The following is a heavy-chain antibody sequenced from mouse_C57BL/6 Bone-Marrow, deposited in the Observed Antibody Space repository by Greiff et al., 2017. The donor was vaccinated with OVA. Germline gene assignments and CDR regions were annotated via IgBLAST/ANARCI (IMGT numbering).Heavy chain of an antibody. CDR1: GFTFSDYY. Sequence: EVKLMESAGGLVQPGSSMKLSCTASGFTFSDYYMAWVRQVPEKGLEWVANINYDGSSTYYLDSLKSRFIISRDNAKNILYLQMSSLKSEDTATYYCARSYYGFAYWGQGTLVTVSA. CDR3: ARSYYGFAY. J-gene: IGHJ3*01. V-gene: IGHV5-16*01. D-gene: IGHD1-1*01. CDR2: INYDGSST.